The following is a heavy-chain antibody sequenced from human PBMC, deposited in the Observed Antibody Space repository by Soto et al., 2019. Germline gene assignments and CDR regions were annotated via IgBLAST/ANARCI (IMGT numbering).Heavy chain of an antibody. CDR3: ARKEYGDGLDV. CDR1: GGSISGYF. D-gene: IGHD2-2*01. V-gene: IGHV4-59*01. J-gene: IGHJ6*02. Sequence: QVQLQESGPGLVKPSETLSLTCTVSGGSISGYFWSWIRQPPGKGLECIGYLSDSGSTDYTPSLNSRVNISVDTSKNQFSLQLSSVTAADTAVYYCARKEYGDGLDVWGQGTTVTVSS. CDR2: LSDSGST.